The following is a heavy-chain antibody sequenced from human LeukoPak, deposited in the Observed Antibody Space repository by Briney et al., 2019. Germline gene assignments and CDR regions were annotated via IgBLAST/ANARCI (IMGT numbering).Heavy chain of an antibody. D-gene: IGHD3-22*01. Sequence: SQTLSLTCAVYGGSFSGYYWSWIRQPPGKGLEYIGEINHSGSTNYNPPLKSRVTISVDTSKNQFSLKLSSVNAAETAVYYCARYGDSSGRWAFDIWGKGTMVTVSS. J-gene: IGHJ3*02. CDR1: GGSFSGYY. V-gene: IGHV4-34*01. CDR2: INHSGST. CDR3: ARYGDSSGRWAFDI.